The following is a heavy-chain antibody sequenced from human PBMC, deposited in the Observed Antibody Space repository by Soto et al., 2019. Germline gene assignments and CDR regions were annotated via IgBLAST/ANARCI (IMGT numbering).Heavy chain of an antibody. Sequence: NPSETLSLTCTVSGGSISSYYWSWIRQPPGKGLEWIGYIYYSGSTNYNPSLKSRVTISVDTSKNQFSLKLSSVTAADTAVYYCARDGAGIAAAGTYYYYGMDVWGQGTTVTVSS. CDR2: IYYSGST. V-gene: IGHV4-59*01. CDR1: GGSISSYY. CDR3: ARDGAGIAAAGTYYYYGMDV. J-gene: IGHJ6*02. D-gene: IGHD6-13*01.